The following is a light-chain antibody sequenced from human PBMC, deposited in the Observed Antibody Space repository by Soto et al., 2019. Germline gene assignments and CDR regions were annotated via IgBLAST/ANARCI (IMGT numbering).Light chain of an antibody. CDR3: SSHTSSALYV. J-gene: IGLJ1*01. CDR2: EVY. CDR1: SSAVGGYHY. V-gene: IGLV2-14*01. Sequence: SSLTQPGSVSRCRGRAITVSNTGTSSAVGGYHYVTRYPQHPAQAHKLMIYEVYYRPSGVSNRFTGSKSGNTASLTISGLQSEAEADYYCSSHTSSALYVSGNGTKVTVL.